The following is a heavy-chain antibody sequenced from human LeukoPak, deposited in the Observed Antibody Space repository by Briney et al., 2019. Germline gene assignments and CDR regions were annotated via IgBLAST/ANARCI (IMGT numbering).Heavy chain of an antibody. CDR1: GGSISSGDYY. Sequence: SDTLSLTCTVSGGSISSGDYYWSWIRQPPGKGLEWIGYIYYSGSIYYNPSLKSRVTISVDTSKNQFSLKLSSVTAADTAVYYCARGGFGRGRAFDIWGQGTMVTVSS. CDR3: ARGGFGRGRAFDI. J-gene: IGHJ3*02. V-gene: IGHV4-30-4*02. D-gene: IGHD3-10*01. CDR2: IYYSGSI.